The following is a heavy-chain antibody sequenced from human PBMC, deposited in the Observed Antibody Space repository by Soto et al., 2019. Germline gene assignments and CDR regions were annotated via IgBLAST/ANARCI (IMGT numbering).Heavy chain of an antibody. V-gene: IGHV3-48*03. Sequence: GGSLRLSCAASGFTFSSYEMNWVRQAPGKGLEWVSYISSSGSTIYYADSVKGRFTISRDNAKNSLYLQMNSLRAEDTAVYYCARDTAYYDFWSGYYYYYGMDVWGQGTTVTVSS. CDR1: GFTFSSYE. J-gene: IGHJ6*02. CDR3: ARDTAYYDFWSGYYYYYGMDV. D-gene: IGHD3-3*01. CDR2: ISSSGSTI.